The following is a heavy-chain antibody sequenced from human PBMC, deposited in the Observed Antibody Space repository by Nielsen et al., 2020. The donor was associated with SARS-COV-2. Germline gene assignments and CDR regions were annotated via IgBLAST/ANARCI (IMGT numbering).Heavy chain of an antibody. V-gene: IGHV1-18*04. CDR3: ARVSPLGIAAAGTYY. D-gene: IGHD6-13*01. CDR1: GYTFTSYG. CDR2: ISAYNGNT. Sequence: ASVKVSCKASGYTFTSYGISWVRQAPGQGLEWMGWISAYNGNTNYAQKFQGRVTMTTDTSTSTAYMELRSLRSDDTAVYYCARVSPLGIAAAGTYYWGQGTLVTVSS. J-gene: IGHJ4*02.